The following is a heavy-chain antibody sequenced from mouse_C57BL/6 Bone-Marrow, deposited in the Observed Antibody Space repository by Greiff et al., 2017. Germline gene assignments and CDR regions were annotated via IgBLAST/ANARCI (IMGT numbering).Heavy chain of an antibody. CDR1: GFSLSTFGMG. Sequence: QVTLKVSGPGLLQPSQSLSLSCSFSGFSLSTFGMGVGWIRQPSGQGLEWLAHIWWDDDKYYNPALKSRPSISKDTSKNQVFLTIADVDTADTATYYCARIWLWFAYWGQGTLVTVTA. J-gene: IGHJ3*01. CDR3: ARIWLWFAY. CDR2: IWWDDDK. V-gene: IGHV8-8*01.